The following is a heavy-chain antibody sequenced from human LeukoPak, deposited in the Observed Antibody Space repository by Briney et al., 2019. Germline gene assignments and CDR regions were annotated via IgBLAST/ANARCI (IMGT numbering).Heavy chain of an antibody. CDR1: GGSFSGYC. V-gene: IGHV4-34*01. CDR2: INHSGST. D-gene: IGHD3-22*01. Sequence: PSETLSFTRAVYGGSFSGYCWSWIRQPPGKGLEWIGEINHSGSTNYNPSLKSRVTISVDTSKNQFSLKLSSVTAADTAVYYCARWRGYYYDSSGYYFDYWGQGTLVTVSS. CDR3: ARWRGYYYDSSGYYFDY. J-gene: IGHJ4*02.